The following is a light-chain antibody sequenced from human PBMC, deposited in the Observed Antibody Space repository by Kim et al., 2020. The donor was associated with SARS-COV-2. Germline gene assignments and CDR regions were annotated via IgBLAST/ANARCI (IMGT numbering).Light chain of an antibody. CDR1: SSNIGASYD. J-gene: IGLJ2*01. V-gene: IGLV1-40*01. Sequence: GQRVTISCTGSSSNIGASYDVHWSQQLPGTAPKLLIYGNSNRPSGVPDRFSGSNSGTSASLAITGLQAEDEADYYCQSYDSSLSVVFGGGTQLTVL. CDR2: GNS. CDR3: QSYDSSLSVV.